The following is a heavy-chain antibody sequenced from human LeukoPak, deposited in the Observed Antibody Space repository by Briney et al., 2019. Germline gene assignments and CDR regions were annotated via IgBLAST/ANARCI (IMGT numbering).Heavy chain of an antibody. D-gene: IGHD3-22*01. CDR3: ARGGGWGSGYALDY. J-gene: IGHJ4*02. Sequence: ASVKVSCKASGYTFTGYYIHWVRQAPGQGLEWMGRINPNSGGTNYAQKFQGRVTVTGDTSISTAYMELSRLRSDDTAVYYCARGGGWGSGYALDYWGQGTLVTVSS. CDR1: GYTFTGYY. CDR2: INPNSGGT. V-gene: IGHV1-2*06.